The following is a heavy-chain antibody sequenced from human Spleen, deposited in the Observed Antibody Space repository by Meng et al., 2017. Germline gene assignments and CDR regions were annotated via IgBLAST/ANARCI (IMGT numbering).Heavy chain of an antibody. V-gene: IGHV4-34*01. CDR1: GGSFSGYY. D-gene: IGHD6-13*01. CDR2: INHSGST. CDR3: ARVLRHSSSWYLGINWFDP. J-gene: IGHJ5*02. Sequence: QGPLQQWGVALLKPSETLSLTGAVYGGSFSGYYWSWIRQPPGKGLEWIGEINHSGSTNYNPSLKSRVTISVDTSKNQFSLKLSSVTAADTAVYYCARVLRHSSSWYLGINWFDPWGQGTLVTVSS.